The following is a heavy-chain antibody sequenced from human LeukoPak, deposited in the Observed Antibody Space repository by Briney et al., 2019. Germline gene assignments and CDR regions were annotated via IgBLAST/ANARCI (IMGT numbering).Heavy chain of an antibody. J-gene: IGHJ4*02. Sequence: PSGGTLRLSCAVSGFTFSTYDMSWVRQAPGKGLEWVSAISGSGGSTFYADSVKGRFTISRDNSKNTLYLQMNSLRAEDTAVYYCAKFRGYSYGPIGYWGQGTLVTVSP. V-gene: IGHV3-23*01. CDR1: GFTFSTYD. CDR3: AKFRGYSYGPIGY. D-gene: IGHD5-18*01. CDR2: ISGSGGST.